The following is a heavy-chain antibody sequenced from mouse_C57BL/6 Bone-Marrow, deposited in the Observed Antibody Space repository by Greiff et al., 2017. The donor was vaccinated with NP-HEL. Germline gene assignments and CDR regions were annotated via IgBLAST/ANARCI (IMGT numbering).Heavy chain of an antibody. Sequence: EVKVVESGGGLVQPGGSLSLSCAASGFTFTDYYMSWVRQPPGKALEWLGFIRNKANGYTTEYSASVKGRFTISRDNSQSILYLQMNALRAEDSATYYCARYKGSSYPWYFDVWGTGTTVTVSS. D-gene: IGHD1-1*01. CDR3: ARYKGSSYPWYFDV. CDR2: IRNKANGYTT. CDR1: GFTFTDYY. J-gene: IGHJ1*03. V-gene: IGHV7-3*01.